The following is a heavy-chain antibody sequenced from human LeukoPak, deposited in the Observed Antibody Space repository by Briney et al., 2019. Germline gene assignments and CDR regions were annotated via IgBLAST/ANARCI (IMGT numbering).Heavy chain of an antibody. J-gene: IGHJ4*02. CDR1: GFTVSSNY. D-gene: IGHD4-11*01. Sequence: PGGSLRLSCAASGFTVSSNYMTWVRQAPGKGLEWVSAISGSGDSTYYADSVKGRFTISRDNSKNTLYLQMNSLRAEDTAVYYCAKDPLTYDYSNPDYWGQGTLVTVSS. V-gene: IGHV3-23*01. CDR2: ISGSGDST. CDR3: AKDPLTYDYSNPDY.